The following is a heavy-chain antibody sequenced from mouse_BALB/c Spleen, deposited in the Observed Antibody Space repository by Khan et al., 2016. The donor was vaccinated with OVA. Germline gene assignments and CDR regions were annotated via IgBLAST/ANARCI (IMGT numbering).Heavy chain of an antibody. CDR3: ARGNCYGYAMDY. CDR2: ISYSGST. D-gene: IGHD1-1*01. V-gene: IGHV3-2*02. Sequence: EVQLQESGPGLVKPSQSLSLTCTVTGYSITSNYAWNWIRQFPGNKLEWMGYISYSGSTSYNPSLKSRISITRDTSKNQFFLQLSSVTTEDTATYYCARGNCYGYAMDYWGQGTSVTVSS. J-gene: IGHJ4*01. CDR1: GYSITSNYA.